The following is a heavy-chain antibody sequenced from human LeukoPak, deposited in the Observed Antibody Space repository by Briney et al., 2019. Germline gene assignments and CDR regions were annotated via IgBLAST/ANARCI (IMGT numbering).Heavy chain of an antibody. CDR1: GGSFSVYY. CDR2: VNDSGST. Sequence: SETLSLTCVVYGGSFSVYYWSWIRQPPGKGLEWIGEVNDSGSTNYNPSLKSRVTLSVDTSKNQFSLKLRSVTAADTAVYYCARGRGIAAAIDYWGQGTLVTVSS. J-gene: IGHJ4*02. D-gene: IGHD6-13*01. CDR3: ARGRGIAAAIDY. V-gene: IGHV4-34*01.